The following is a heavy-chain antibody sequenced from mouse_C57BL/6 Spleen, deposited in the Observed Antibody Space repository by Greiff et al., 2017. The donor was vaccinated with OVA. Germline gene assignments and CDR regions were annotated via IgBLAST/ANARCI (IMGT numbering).Heavy chain of an antibody. Sequence: QVQLQQSGAELVRPGASVTLSCKASGYTFTDYEMHWVKQTPVHGLEWIGAIDPETGGTAYNQKFKGKAILTADKSSSTAYLELHSLTSEDSAVYDCTRSGGNYGGRYFDYWGQGTTLTVSS. D-gene: IGHD2-1*01. CDR3: TRSGGNYGGRYFDY. CDR2: IDPETGGT. J-gene: IGHJ2*01. CDR1: GYTFTDYE. V-gene: IGHV1-15*01.